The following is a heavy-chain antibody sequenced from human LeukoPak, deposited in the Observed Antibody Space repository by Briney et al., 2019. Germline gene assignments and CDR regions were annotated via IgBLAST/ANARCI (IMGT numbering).Heavy chain of an antibody. CDR1: GGSISTYY. V-gene: IGHV4-59*01. CDR3: ARDYYDSSGSIGGYDY. D-gene: IGHD3-22*01. CDR2: IYDSGSA. J-gene: IGHJ4*02. Sequence: PSETLSLTCTVSGGSISTYYWSWIRQPPGKGLEWIGYIYDSGSANYNPSLKSQVTISIDTSKNQFFLRLSSVTAADTAVYYCARDYYDSSGSIGGYDYWGQGTLVTVSS.